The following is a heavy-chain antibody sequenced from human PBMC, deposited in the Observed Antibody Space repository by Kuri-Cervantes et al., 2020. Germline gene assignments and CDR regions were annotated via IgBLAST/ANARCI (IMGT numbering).Heavy chain of an antibody. V-gene: IGHV3-7*01. D-gene: IGHD2-2*01. Sequence: GESLKISCAASGFTFSSYWMSWVRQAPGKGLEWVVNIKQDGSEKYYVDSVKGRFTISRDNAKNSLYLQMNSLRAEDTAVYYWARPDIVVVPAAMRAFDYWGQGTLVTVSS. CDR1: GFTFSSYW. CDR3: ARPDIVVVPAAMRAFDY. J-gene: IGHJ4*02. CDR2: IKQDGSEK.